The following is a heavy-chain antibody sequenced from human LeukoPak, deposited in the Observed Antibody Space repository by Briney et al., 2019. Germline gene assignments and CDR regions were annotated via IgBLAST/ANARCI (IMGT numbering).Heavy chain of an antibody. Sequence: SGGSLRLSCAASGFTFSSYGMHWVRQAPGKGLEWVAVISYDGSSKYYADSVKGRFTISRDNSKNTLYLQMNSLRAEDTAVYYCAKEGSIFGVVIRPYYFDYWGQGTLVTVSS. CDR3: AKEGSIFGVVIRPYYFDY. J-gene: IGHJ4*02. CDR2: ISYDGSSK. CDR1: GFTFSSYG. V-gene: IGHV3-30*18. D-gene: IGHD3-3*01.